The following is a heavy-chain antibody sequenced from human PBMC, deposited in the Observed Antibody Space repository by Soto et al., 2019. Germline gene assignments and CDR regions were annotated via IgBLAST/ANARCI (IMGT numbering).Heavy chain of an antibody. V-gene: IGHV3-48*03. D-gene: IGHD3-10*01. Sequence: EVQLVESGGGLVQPGGSLRLSCAASGFTFSSYEMNWVRQAPGKGLEWVSYISSSGSTIYYADSVKGRFTISRDNAKNSLYLQMNSLRAEDTAIYYCAKKVNSGSGSQFFDYWGQGTLVTVSS. J-gene: IGHJ4*02. CDR1: GFTFSSYE. CDR2: ISSSGSTI. CDR3: AKKVNSGSGSQFFDY.